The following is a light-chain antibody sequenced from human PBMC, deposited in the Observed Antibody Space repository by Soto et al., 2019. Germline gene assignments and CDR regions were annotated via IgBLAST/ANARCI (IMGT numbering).Light chain of an antibody. V-gene: IGLV2-14*01. J-gene: IGLJ2*01. CDR2: DVS. CDR1: SSDVGGYNY. Sequence: QSALTQPASVSGSPGQSITISCTGTSSDVGGYNYVSWYQQHPGKAPKLMIYDVSNRPSGVSDRFSGSKSGNTASQTISRLQAEDEADYYCSSYTSSSTVVFGGGTQLTVL. CDR3: SSYTSSSTVV.